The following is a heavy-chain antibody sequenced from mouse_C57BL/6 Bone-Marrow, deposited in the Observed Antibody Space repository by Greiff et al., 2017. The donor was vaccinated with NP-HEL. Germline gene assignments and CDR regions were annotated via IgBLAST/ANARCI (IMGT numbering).Heavy chain of an antibody. CDR1: GYTFTDYY. CDR3: ARWGYGSSYVGFAY. J-gene: IGHJ3*01. CDR2: INPYNGGT. V-gene: IGHV1-19*01. D-gene: IGHD1-1*01. Sequence: EVQLQQSGPVLVKPGASVKMSCKASGYTFTDYYMNWVKQSHGKSLEWIGVINPYNGGTSYNQKFKGKATLTVDKSSSTAYMELNSLTSEDSAVYYCARWGYGSSYVGFAYWGQGTLVTVSA.